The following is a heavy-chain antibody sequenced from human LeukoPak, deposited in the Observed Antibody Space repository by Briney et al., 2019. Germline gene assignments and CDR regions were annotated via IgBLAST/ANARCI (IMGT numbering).Heavy chain of an antibody. Sequence: ASVKVSCKASGYTFTGYYMHWVRQAPGQGLEWMGWINPNSGGTNYAQKFQGRVTMTRDTSISTAYMELSRLRSDDTAVYYCARDGGSRIYYTVGIDYWGQGTLVTVSS. CDR3: ARDGGSRIYYTVGIDY. D-gene: IGHD3-10*01. V-gene: IGHV1-2*02. CDR1: GYTFTGYY. J-gene: IGHJ4*02. CDR2: INPNSGGT.